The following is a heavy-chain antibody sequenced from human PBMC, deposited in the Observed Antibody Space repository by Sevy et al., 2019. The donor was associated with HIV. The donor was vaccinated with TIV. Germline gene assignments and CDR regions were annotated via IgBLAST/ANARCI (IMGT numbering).Heavy chain of an antibody. CDR3: ARLSVYYYDSSGYYTTGNAFDI. V-gene: IGHV3-53*01. J-gene: IGHJ3*02. D-gene: IGHD3-22*01. CDR2: IYSGDST. Sequence: GGSLRLSCAASGFAVSNNYMSWVRQVPGKGLQWVSVIYSGDSTYYADSVKGRFTISRDNSKNTLYLQMNSLRAEDTAVYYCARLSVYYYDSSGYYTTGNAFDIWGQGTMVTVSS. CDR1: GFAVSNNY.